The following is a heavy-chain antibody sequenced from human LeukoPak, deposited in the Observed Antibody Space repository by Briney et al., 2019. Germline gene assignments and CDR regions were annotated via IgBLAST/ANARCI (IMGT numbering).Heavy chain of an antibody. CDR1: GFTFSRYS. V-gene: IGHV3-21*04. J-gene: IGHJ4*02. CDR2: ITSSSSYI. D-gene: IGHD4-23*01. Sequence: GGSLRLSCAASGFTFSRYSMSWVRQAPGKGREWVSSITSSSSYIYYADSVKRRFTISRDNAKKSVYLQMSSLRSDDTAVYYCARGSLKGTVVTYYWGQGTLVTVSS. CDR3: ARGSLKGTVVTYY.